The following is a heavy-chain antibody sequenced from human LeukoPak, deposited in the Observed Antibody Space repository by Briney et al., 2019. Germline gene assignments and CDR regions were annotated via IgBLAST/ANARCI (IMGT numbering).Heavy chain of an antibody. D-gene: IGHD2-15*01. CDR2: INHSGST. V-gene: IGHV4-34*01. Sequence: SEALSLTCAVYGGSFSGYYWSWIRQPPGKGLEWIGEINHSGSTNYNPSLKSRVTISVDTSKNQFSLKLSSVTAADTAVYYCARGGVVVVAATFDYWGQGTLVTVSS. J-gene: IGHJ4*02. CDR3: ARGGVVVVAATFDY. CDR1: GGSFSGYY.